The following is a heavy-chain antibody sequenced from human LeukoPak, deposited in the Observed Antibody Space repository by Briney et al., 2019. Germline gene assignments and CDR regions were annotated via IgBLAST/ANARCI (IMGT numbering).Heavy chain of an antibody. Sequence: ASVKVSCTASGYTFTSYGISWVRQAPGQGLEWMGWISAYNGNTNYAQKLQGRVTMTTDTSTSTAYMELRSLRSDDTAVYYCARDTYYYGSGSYYNEEGIDYWGQGTLVTVSS. V-gene: IGHV1-18*01. CDR2: ISAYNGNT. J-gene: IGHJ4*02. D-gene: IGHD3-10*01. CDR1: GYTFTSYG. CDR3: ARDTYYYGSGSYYNEEGIDY.